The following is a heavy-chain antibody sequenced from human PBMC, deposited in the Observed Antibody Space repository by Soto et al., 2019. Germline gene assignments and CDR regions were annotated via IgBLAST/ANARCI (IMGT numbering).Heavy chain of an antibody. V-gene: IGHV4-59*01. CDR2: IYHSRRT. CDR1: GHSINNYY. CDR3: ARDVNVYGTSRHYYGIDV. J-gene: IGHJ6*04. Sequence: PSETLSLTCTVSGHSINNYYWSWLRQPPGKGLECLGYIYHSRRTDYNPSLKSRVTISVDPSNTQLSPRLSSVTAEDTAVYYCARDVNVYGTSRHYYGIDVWGRGTKVTVS. D-gene: IGHD2-2*01.